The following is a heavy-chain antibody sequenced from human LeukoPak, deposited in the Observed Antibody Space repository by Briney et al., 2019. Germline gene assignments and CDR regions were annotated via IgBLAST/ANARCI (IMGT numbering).Heavy chain of an antibody. J-gene: IGHJ4*02. V-gene: IGHV4-61*09. CDR2: IYNSGST. CDR1: GGSISSGSYY. Sequence: SQTLSLTCTVSGGSISSGSYYWSWIRQPAGKGLEWIGYIYNSGSTNYNPSLKSRVTISVDTSKNQFSLKLSSVTAADTAVYYCARVPYDYVWGSYRSFFFDYWGQGTLVTVSS. D-gene: IGHD3-16*02. CDR3: ARVPYDYVWGSYRSFFFDY.